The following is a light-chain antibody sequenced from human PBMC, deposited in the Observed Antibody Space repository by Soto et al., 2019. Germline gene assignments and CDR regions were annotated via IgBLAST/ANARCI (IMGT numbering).Light chain of an antibody. CDR2: DVS. CDR1: SSDVGGYNY. V-gene: IGLV2-14*03. Sequence: SAVPQPASVSVSPGQATTNYCTGTSSDVGGYNYVSWYQHHPGKAPKLMIFDVSNRPSGVSNRFSGSKSGNTASLTISGLQPEDEADYYCSSYTTSNTRQIVFGTGTKVTVL. J-gene: IGLJ1*01. CDR3: SSYTTSNTRQIV.